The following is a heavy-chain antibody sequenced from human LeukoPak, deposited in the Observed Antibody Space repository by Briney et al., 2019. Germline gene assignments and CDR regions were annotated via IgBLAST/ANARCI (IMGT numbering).Heavy chain of an antibody. J-gene: IGHJ4*02. CDR3: ARDATPQYSSGWVFFDY. CDR2: ISSSSGTI. CDR1: GFTFSSYE. V-gene: IGHV3-48*03. Sequence: GGSLRLSCAASGFTFSSYEMNWVRQVPGKGLEWISYISSSSGTIHYADSVKGRFTIPRDNGRNSLYLQMNSLRVDDTAVYYCARDATPQYSSGWVFFDYWGQGTLVTVSS. D-gene: IGHD6-19*01.